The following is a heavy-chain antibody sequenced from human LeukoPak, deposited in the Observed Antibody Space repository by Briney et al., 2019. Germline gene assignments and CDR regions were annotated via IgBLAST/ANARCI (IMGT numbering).Heavy chain of an antibody. J-gene: IGHJ4*02. CDR3: ARHGYIWGEKREIDY. CDR1: GGSISSSSYY. D-gene: IGHD3-16*01. Sequence: SETLSVTCTVSGGSISSSSYYWGWIRQPPGKGLEGIGSIYYSGSTYYNPSLKSRLTISVDTSKNQFSLKLSSVTAADTAVYYCARHGYIWGEKREIDYWGQGTLVTVSS. CDR2: IYYSGST. V-gene: IGHV4-39*01.